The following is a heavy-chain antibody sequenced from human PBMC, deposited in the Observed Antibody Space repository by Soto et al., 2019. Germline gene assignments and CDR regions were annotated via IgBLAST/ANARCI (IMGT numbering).Heavy chain of an antibody. CDR2: INPSGCST. D-gene: IGHD3-10*01. Sequence: EASVKVSCKASGYTFTSYYMHWVRQAPGQGLEGMGIINPSGCSTSYAQKFQGRVTMTRDTSTSTVYMELSSLRSEDTAVYYCARGGVVVRGVSNYYYYYGMDVWGQGTTVTVSS. J-gene: IGHJ6*02. V-gene: IGHV1-46*01. CDR3: ARGGVVVRGVSNYYYYYGMDV. CDR1: GYTFTSYY.